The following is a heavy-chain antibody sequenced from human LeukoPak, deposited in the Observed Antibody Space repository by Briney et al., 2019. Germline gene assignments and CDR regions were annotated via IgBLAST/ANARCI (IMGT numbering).Heavy chain of an antibody. D-gene: IGHD3-10*01. Sequence: PGRSLRLSCAASGFTFDDYAMHWVRQAPGKGLEWVSGISWNSGSIGYADSVKGRFTISRDNAKNSLYLQMNSLRAEDTALYYCAKDAPRSSMVRGVIIPGAFDIWGQGTMVTVSS. CDR3: AKDAPRSSMVRGVIIPGAFDI. CDR2: ISWNSGSI. J-gene: IGHJ3*02. V-gene: IGHV3-9*01. CDR1: GFTFDDYA.